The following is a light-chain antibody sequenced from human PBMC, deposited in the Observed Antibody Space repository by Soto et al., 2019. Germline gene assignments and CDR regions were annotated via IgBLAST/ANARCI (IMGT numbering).Light chain of an antibody. V-gene: IGKV3-15*01. CDR3: QQYNNWPWT. Sequence: IVMPQYTATLSVSPGGRATLSCRASQSISDTLAWYQQKPGQAPRLLIHGASTRAPGFPARFSGSGSGTDFTLTISSLQSEDFAVYYCQQYNNWPWTFGQGTKVDIK. CDR2: GAS. J-gene: IGKJ1*01. CDR1: QSISDT.